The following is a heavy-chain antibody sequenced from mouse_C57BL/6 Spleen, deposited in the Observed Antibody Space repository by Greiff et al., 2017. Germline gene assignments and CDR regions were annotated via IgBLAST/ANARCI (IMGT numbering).Heavy chain of an antibody. CDR2: IRSKSNNYAT. D-gene: IGHD2-10*01. Sequence: EVKLVESGGGLVQPKGSLKLSCAASGFSFNTYAMNWVRQAPGKGLEWVARIRSKSNNYATYYADSVKDRFTISRDDSESMLYLQMNNLKTEDTAMYYCVKSGAYYGAMDYWGQGTSVTVSS. CDR3: VKSGAYYGAMDY. J-gene: IGHJ4*01. V-gene: IGHV10-1*01. CDR1: GFSFNTYA.